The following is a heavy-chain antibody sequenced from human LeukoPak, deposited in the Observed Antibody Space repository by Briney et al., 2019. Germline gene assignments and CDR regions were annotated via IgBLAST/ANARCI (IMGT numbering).Heavy chain of an antibody. V-gene: IGHV3-30*18. Sequence: PGGSLRLSCAASGFTFSNYGMHWVRQAPGKGLEWVAFISYDGIMAFISFDGSNRHYVDSAKGRFTISRDNSKNTLYLQMNSLRAEDTAVYYCAKDRIYLGDYGDLFDYWGQGTLVTVSS. CDR1: GFTFSNYG. CDR3: AKDRIYLGDYGDLFDY. J-gene: IGHJ4*02. D-gene: IGHD4-17*01. CDR2: ISYDGIMAFISFDGSNR.